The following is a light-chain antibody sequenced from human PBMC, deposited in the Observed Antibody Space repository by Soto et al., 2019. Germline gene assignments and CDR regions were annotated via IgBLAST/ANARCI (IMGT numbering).Light chain of an antibody. Sequence: HSALTQPASVSGSPGQSITISCTPTSSDLVAYKYVSCYQHHFARSPQHIIYDSSNLPSGVSIRVSGPPPDNTASLSSSGLRPVDEADYHCSSYTPSNTRQIAFGPGTKVTVL. CDR2: DSS. CDR1: SSDLVAYKY. J-gene: IGLJ1*01. V-gene: IGLV2-14*03. CDR3: SSYTPSNTRQIA.